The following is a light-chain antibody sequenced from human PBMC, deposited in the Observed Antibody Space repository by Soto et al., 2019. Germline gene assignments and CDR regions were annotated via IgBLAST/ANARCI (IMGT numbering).Light chain of an antibody. CDR3: QQYDRSRT. Sequence: EIVLTQSPGTLSLSPGERATLSCRASQSVTSTYLAWYQKKPGQAPRLLIYGVSYRATGIPDRFSGSGSGTDFTLTISRLEPEDFAVYYCQQYDRSRTFGQGTKVEIK. CDR2: GVS. J-gene: IGKJ1*01. V-gene: IGKV3-20*01. CDR1: QSVTSTY.